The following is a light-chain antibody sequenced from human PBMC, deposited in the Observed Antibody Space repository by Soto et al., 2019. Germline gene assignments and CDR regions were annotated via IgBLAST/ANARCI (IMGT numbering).Light chain of an antibody. CDR2: DVA. V-gene: IGLV2-11*01. Sequence: QSVLTQPRSVSGSPGQSVTISCTGTSNDVGGYNFVSWYQHHPGKAPTLMIYDVAKRPSGVPDRFSGSKSGNTASLTISGLQADDEADYYCCSYAGGNTYVFGTGTKLTVL. CDR3: CSYAGGNTYV. J-gene: IGLJ1*01. CDR1: SNDVGGYNF.